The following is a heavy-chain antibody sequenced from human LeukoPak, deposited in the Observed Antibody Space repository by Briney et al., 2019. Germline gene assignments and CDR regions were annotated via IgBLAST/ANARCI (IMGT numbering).Heavy chain of an antibody. J-gene: IGHJ6*03. CDR3: AKGVVAAASDYYYYYMDV. Sequence: GGSLRLSCAASGFTVSNNEMRWDRQAPGKGLEWVSSISGGSTYYADSRKGRFIISRDNSKNTLYLQMNSLRAEDTAVYYCAKGVVAAASDYYYYYMDVWGKGTTVTVSS. CDR2: ISGGST. CDR1: GFTVSNNE. D-gene: IGHD2-2*01. V-gene: IGHV3-38-3*01.